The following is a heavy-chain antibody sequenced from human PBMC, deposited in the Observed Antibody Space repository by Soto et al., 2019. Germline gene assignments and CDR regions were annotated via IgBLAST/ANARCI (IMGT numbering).Heavy chain of an antibody. CDR2: ISYDGSNK. CDR1: GFTFSSYG. D-gene: IGHD3-10*01. Sequence: QVQLVESGGGVVQPGRSLRLSCAASGFTFSSYGMHWVRQAPGKGLEWVAVISYDGSNKYYADSVKGRFTISRDNSENTLYLQMNSLRAEDTAVYYCAKDYYGSDDAFDIWGQGTMVTVSS. CDR3: AKDYYGSDDAFDI. V-gene: IGHV3-30*18. J-gene: IGHJ3*02.